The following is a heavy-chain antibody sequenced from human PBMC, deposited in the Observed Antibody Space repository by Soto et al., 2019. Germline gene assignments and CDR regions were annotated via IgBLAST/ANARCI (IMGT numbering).Heavy chain of an antibody. CDR2: ISGSGGGT. J-gene: IGHJ4*02. CDR3: AILGLYHNNDDGS. D-gene: IGHD1-26*01. CDR1: GFTFSSYA. V-gene: IGHV3-23*01. Sequence: EVQLLESGGGLVQPGGSLRLSCAASGFTFSSYALSWVRQAPGKGLEWVSGISGSGGGTYYADSVKGRFTTSRDNSKNTLYLQMTSLRAEDTAVYYCAILGLYHNNDDGSWGQGTVVTVSS.